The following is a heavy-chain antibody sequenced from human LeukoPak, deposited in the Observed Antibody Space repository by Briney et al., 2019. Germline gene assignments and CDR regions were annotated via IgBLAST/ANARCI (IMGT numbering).Heavy chain of an antibody. D-gene: IGHD3-10*01. CDR3: ARVLGLLWFGESFYGMDV. CDR1: GFTFSSYA. Sequence: GGSLRLSCAASGFTFSSYAMHWVRQAPGKGLEWVAVISYDGSNKYFADSVKGRFTISRDNSKNTLYLQMNSLRAEDTAVYYCARVLGLLWFGESFYGMDVWGKGTTVTVSS. J-gene: IGHJ6*04. CDR2: ISYDGSNK. V-gene: IGHV3-30*04.